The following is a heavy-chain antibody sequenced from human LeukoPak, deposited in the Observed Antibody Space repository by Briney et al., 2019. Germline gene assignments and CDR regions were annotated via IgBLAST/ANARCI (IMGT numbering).Heavy chain of an antibody. CDR3: ARDGWYYDFWSGPPFDY. D-gene: IGHD3-3*01. Sequence: SETLSLTCTVSGVSISSSNSYWGWIRQPPGKGLEWIGSIYYSGNTYYNASLKSQVSISIDTSKNQFSLKLTSVTAADTAVYYCARDGWYYDFWSGPPFDYWGQGTLVTVSS. CDR1: GVSISSSNSY. J-gene: IGHJ4*02. V-gene: IGHV4-39*02. CDR2: IYYSGNT.